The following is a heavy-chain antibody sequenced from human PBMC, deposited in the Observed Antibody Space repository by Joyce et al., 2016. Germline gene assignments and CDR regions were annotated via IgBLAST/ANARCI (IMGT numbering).Heavy chain of an antibody. CDR3: ARPRYCSGGSCLNWFDP. V-gene: IGHV5-10-1*01. J-gene: IGHJ5*02. CDR1: GYSFTSYW. D-gene: IGHD2-15*01. CDR2: IDPSDSYT. Sequence: EVQLVQSGAEVKKTGESLRISCKGSGYSFTSYWINWVRQMPVNGREWMGRIDPSDSYTTYSPSFQGHVTISADKSISTAYLQWSSLKASDTAMYYCARPRYCSGGSCLNWFDPWGQGTLVTVSS.